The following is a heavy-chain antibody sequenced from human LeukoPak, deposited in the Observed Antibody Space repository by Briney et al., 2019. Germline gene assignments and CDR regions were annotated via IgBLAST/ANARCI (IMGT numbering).Heavy chain of an antibody. J-gene: IGHJ4*02. CDR1: GFTFSSYW. CDR2: IKQDGSEK. CDR3: ARAAWLWDY. Sequence: PGGSLRLSCAAPGFTFSSYWMSWVRQAPGKGLEWVANIKQDGSEKYYVDSVKGRFTISRDNAKNSLYLQMNSLRAEDTAVYYCARAAWLWDYWGQGTLVTVSS. V-gene: IGHV3-7*03. D-gene: IGHD3-22*01.